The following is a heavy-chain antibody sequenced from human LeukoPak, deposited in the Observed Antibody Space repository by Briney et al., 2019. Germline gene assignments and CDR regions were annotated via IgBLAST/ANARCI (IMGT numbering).Heavy chain of an antibody. CDR3: ARGYPYYYDSSGYRWANDY. V-gene: IGHV3-53*01. J-gene: IGHJ4*02. D-gene: IGHD3-22*01. CDR2: IYSGGST. Sequence: PGGSLRLSCAASGFTVSSNYMSWVRQAPGKGLEWVSVIYSGGSTYYAGSVKGRFTISRDNSKNTLYLQMNSLRAEDTAVYYCARGYPYYYDSSGYRWANDYWGQGTLVTVSS. CDR1: GFTVSSNY.